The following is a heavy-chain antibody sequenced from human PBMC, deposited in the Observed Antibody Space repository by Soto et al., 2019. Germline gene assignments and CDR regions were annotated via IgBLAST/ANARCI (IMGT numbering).Heavy chain of an antibody. J-gene: IGHJ4*02. Sequence: QVQLVQSGAEEKKPGSSVKVSCNASGGTFSSYAISWVRQAHRQGLEGIACITPIFGTANYAQKWQVRVTITADESTTTAYMDLSSLRSEDTAVYYCARITMIVGSCTGWGSGPIDYWGQGTLVTVSS. CDR2: ITPIFGTA. V-gene: IGHV1-69*01. CDR1: GGTFSSYA. D-gene: IGHD3-22*01. CDR3: ARITMIVGSCTGWGSGPIDY.